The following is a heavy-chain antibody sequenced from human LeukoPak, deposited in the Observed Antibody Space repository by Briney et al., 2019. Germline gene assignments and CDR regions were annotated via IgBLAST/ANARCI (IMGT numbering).Heavy chain of an antibody. CDR2: IKQDGSKK. D-gene: IGHD5-24*01. V-gene: IGHV3-7*04. CDR3: TRVGYIDEGIDY. J-gene: IGHJ4*02. Sequence: GGSLRLSCVASGFSFSSYWMTWVRQDPGKGPEWVANIKQDGSKKSYVDSVKGRFTISRDNAKNSLYLQMNSLRAEDTAIYYCTRVGYIDEGIDYWGQGTLVTVSS. CDR1: GFSFSSYW.